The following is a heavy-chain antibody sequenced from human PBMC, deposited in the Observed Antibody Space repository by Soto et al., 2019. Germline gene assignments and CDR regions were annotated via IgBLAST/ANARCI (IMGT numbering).Heavy chain of an antibody. CDR2: IKPDESEK. CDR3: ARDWLRRDDLLTPSWNFNL. Sequence: EVQLVESGGGLVQPGGSLRLSCTASGFTFSDSWMTWVRQAPGKGLEWVARIKPDESEKKYADSVKGRFSISRDNAKNSMYLQINNLRPGDTAVYYCARDWLRRDDLLTPSWNFNLWGQGTLVTAS. V-gene: IGHV3-7*01. D-gene: IGHD3-9*01. CDR1: GFTFSDSW. J-gene: IGHJ2*01.